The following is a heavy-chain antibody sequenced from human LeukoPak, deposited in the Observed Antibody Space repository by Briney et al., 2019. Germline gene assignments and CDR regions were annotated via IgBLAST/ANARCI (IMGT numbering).Heavy chain of an antibody. CDR2: IIPIFGTA. CDR3: AAGYSYGMFDY. D-gene: IGHD5-18*01. Sequence: ASVKVSCKASGGTFSSYAISWVRQAPGQGLEWMGGIIPIFGTANYAQKFQGRVTITADKSTSTAYMELSGLRSEDTAVYYCAAGYSYGMFDYWGQGTLVTVSS. CDR1: GGTFSSYA. J-gene: IGHJ4*02. V-gene: IGHV1-69*06.